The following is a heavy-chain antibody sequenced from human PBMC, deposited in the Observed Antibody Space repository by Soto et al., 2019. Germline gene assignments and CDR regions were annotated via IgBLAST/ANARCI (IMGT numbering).Heavy chain of an antibody. D-gene: IGHD6-13*01. J-gene: IGHJ6*02. V-gene: IGHV5-51*01. CDR3: ASTSIAAAGTQVYYYGMDV. CDR1: GYSFTSYW. Sequence: LKISCKGSGYSFTSYWIGWVRQMPGKGLEWMGIIYPGDSDTRYSPSFQGQVTISADKSISTAYLQWSSLKASDTAMYYCASTSIAAAGTQVYYYGMDVWGQGTTVTVS. CDR2: IYPGDSDT.